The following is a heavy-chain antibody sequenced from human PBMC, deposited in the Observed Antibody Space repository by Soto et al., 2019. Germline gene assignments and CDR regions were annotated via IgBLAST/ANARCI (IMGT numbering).Heavy chain of an antibody. J-gene: IGHJ4*02. CDR3: ARLGFVGEGDF. CDR2: ISGDGVHT. Sequence: EVQLAESGGGLIQPGGSHRLSCATSGFTFSRYWIHWVRQAPGEGLVWVSRISGDGVHTDYAESVKGRFTVSRDIAKSTGYLQMNNLRAEDTAIYYCARLGFVGEGDFWGQGILVTVSS. D-gene: IGHD3-16*01. V-gene: IGHV3-74*01. CDR1: GFTFSRYW.